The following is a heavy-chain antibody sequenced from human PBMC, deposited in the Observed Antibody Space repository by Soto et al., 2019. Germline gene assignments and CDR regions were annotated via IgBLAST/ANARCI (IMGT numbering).Heavy chain of an antibody. CDR1: GYSFIDYW. Sequence: GESLKISWKGSGYSFIDYWIGWVRQVPGKGLEWMGVIYPGDSDTRYSPSFQGQVTISADKSISTAYLQWSSLKASDTAMYYCARSIAAAGTAFDYRGQGTLVTVSS. CDR2: IYPGDSDT. CDR3: ARSIAAAGTAFDY. J-gene: IGHJ4*02. V-gene: IGHV5-51*01. D-gene: IGHD6-13*01.